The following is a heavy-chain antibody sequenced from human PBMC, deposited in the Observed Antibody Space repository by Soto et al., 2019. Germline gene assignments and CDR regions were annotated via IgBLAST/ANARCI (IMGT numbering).Heavy chain of an antibody. V-gene: IGHV1-24*01. CDR1: GYTLTELS. J-gene: IGHJ4*02. CDR3: ATVSSSWSSYYFDY. CDR2: FDPEDGET. Sequence: ASVKVSCKVSGYTLTELSMHWVRQAPGKGLEWMGGFDPEDGETIYAQKFQGRVTMTEDTSTDTAYMELSSLRSEDTAVYYCATVSSSWSSYYFDYWGQGTLVTVSS. D-gene: IGHD6-13*01.